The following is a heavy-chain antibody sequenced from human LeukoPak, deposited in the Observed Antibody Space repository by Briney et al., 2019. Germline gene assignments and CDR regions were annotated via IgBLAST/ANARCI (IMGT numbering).Heavy chain of an antibody. CDR2: KYYSGSA. Sequence: SQTLSLTCNVSGVSISGGRYYWAWIRQHPGKGLEWIGYKYYSGSAKYNPSLKSRLTISVDTPNNQFSLQLRSVTAADTAMYYCATPYCSSISCLDVFNIWGQGRMVTVSS. D-gene: IGHD2-2*01. V-gene: IGHV4-31*03. J-gene: IGHJ3*02. CDR1: GVSISGGRYY. CDR3: ATPYCSSISCLDVFNI.